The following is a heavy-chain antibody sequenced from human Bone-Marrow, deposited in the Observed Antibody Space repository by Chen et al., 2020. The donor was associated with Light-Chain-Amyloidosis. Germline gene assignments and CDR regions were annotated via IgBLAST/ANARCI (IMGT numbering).Heavy chain of an antibody. CDR2: INTKTGRP. Sequence: QVQLVQSGSELRRPGASVNISCKISGYRFSDYSLNWVQQTPGHGLEFMGWINTKTGRPTYAQGFTGRFVFSVDTSVSTAYLHITDLKSEDTGTYYCARDPWGAESAFDVWGRGTHVAVSA. CDR3: ARDPWGAESAFDV. J-gene: IGHJ3*01. D-gene: IGHD7-27*01. V-gene: IGHV7-4-1*02. CDR1: GYRFSDYS.